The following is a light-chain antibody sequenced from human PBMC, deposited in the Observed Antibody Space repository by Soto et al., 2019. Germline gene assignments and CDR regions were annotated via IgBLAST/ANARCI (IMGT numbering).Light chain of an antibody. CDR2: TAS. CDR1: QSISSW. CDR3: QQANSFLLT. Sequence: DIQMTQSPSSVSASVGDRVTITCRASQSISSWLVWYQQKPGKAPQLLFYTASSLQTGVPSRFSGSGSGTEFTLTISSLQPEDVATYYCQQANSFLLTFGGGTRVDIK. V-gene: IGKV1-12*01. J-gene: IGKJ4*01.